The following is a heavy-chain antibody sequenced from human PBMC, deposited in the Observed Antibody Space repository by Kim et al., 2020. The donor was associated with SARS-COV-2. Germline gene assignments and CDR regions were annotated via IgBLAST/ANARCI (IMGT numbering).Heavy chain of an antibody. CDR1: GGSISSYY. CDR2: IYYSGST. CDR3: ARVGLRYFDWQFQH. Sequence: SETLSLTCTVSGGSISSYYWSWIRQPPGKGLEWIGYIYYSGSTNYNPSLKSRVTISVDTSKNQFSLKLSSVTAADTAVYYCARVGLRYFDWQFQHWGQGTLVTVSS. D-gene: IGHD3-9*01. V-gene: IGHV4-59*01. J-gene: IGHJ1*01.